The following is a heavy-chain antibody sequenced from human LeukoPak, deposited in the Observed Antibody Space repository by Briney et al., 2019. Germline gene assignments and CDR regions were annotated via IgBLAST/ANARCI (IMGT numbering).Heavy chain of an antibody. V-gene: IGHV3-23*01. J-gene: IGHJ6*02. CDR3: AKGLGSLSYCGVDV. D-gene: IGHD3-16*01. CDR2: VSGNGGST. Sequence: GGSLRLSCAASGFAFSSYAMSWVRQAPGKGLEWVSAVSGNGGSTFYADSVKGRVTISRDNSKNTLYLLMNSLRAEDTAVYYCAKGLGSLSYCGVDVWGQGTTVTVSS. CDR1: GFAFSSYA.